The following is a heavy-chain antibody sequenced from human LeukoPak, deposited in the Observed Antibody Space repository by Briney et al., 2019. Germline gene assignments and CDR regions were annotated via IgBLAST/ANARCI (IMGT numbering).Heavy chain of an antibody. CDR1: GYSFTSYW. J-gene: IGHJ4*02. V-gene: IGHV5-51*01. Sequence: GESLKISCKGSGYSFTSYWIGWVRQMPGKGLEWMGIIYPGDSDTRYSPSFQGQVTISADKSISTAYLQWSNLKASDTAMYYCARAPAGYYDSSGYYPFDYWGQGTLVTVSS. D-gene: IGHD3-22*01. CDR2: IYPGDSDT. CDR3: ARAPAGYYDSSGYYPFDY.